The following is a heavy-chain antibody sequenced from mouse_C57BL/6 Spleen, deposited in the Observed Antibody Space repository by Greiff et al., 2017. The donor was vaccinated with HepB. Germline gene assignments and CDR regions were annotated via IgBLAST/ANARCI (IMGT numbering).Heavy chain of an antibody. CDR3: ARYDDYDDYAMDY. D-gene: IGHD2-4*01. CDR2: IYPRSGNT. Sequence: QFQLQPSGAELARPGASVKLSCKASGYTFTSYGISWVKQRTGQGLEWIGEIYPRSGNTYYNEKFKGKATLTADKSSSTAYMELRSLTSEDSAVYVCARYDDYDDYAMDYWGQGTSGTVSS. CDR1: GYTFTSYG. V-gene: IGHV1-81*01. J-gene: IGHJ4*01.